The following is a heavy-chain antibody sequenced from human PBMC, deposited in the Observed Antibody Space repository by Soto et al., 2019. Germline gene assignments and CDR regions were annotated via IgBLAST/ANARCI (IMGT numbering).Heavy chain of an antibody. CDR2: MHSNGNA. CDR1: GASMSDYY. Sequence: SETLSLTCTVSGASMSDYYGTWIRQSPGRGLEWIGFMHSNGNANYSSSLKGRTTISVDTYNNQFSLILTSVTAADTAVYYCASNILGSGGDFDYWGQGTLVTVSS. CDR3: ASNILGSGGDFDY. V-gene: IGHV4-59*01. D-gene: IGHD3-10*02. J-gene: IGHJ4*02.